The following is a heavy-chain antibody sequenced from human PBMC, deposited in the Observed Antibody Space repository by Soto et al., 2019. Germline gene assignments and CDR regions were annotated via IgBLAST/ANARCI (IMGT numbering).Heavy chain of an antibody. Sequence: PSETLSVTCSVSGGSISSGYYYWSWIRQPPGKGLEWIGNIYYSGNTYYNPSLKSRLIISIDTSKNQFSLKVASVTAADTAVYYCASSSLYGMVVWGPGATVTVSS. CDR3: ASSSLYGMVV. J-gene: IGHJ6*02. V-gene: IGHV4-30-4*01. CDR1: GGSISSGYYY. CDR2: IYYSGNT.